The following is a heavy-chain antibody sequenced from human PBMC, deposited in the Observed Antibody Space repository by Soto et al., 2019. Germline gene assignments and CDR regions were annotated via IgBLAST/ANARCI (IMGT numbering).Heavy chain of an antibody. CDR3: ARDRKYDFWSGYYEGYYYYYGMDV. V-gene: IGHV3-33*01. J-gene: IGHJ6*02. CDR1: GFTFSSYG. CDR2: IWYDGSNK. D-gene: IGHD3-3*01. Sequence: QVQLVESGGGVVQPGRSLRLSCAASGFTFSSYGMHWVRQAPGKGLEWVAVIWYDGSNKYYADSVKGRFTISRDNSKNTLYLQMNSLSAEDTAVYYCARDRKYDFWSGYYEGYYYYYGMDVWGQGTTVTVSS.